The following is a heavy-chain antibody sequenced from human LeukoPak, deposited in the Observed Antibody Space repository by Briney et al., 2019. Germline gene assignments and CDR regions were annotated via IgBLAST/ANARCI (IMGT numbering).Heavy chain of an antibody. Sequence: SGTLSLTCAVYGGSFSGYYWSWIRQPPGKGLEWIGEINHSGSTNYNPSLKSRVTISVDTSKNQFSLKLNSVTAADTAVYYCAREISPADSSSAFDYWGQGTLVTVSS. CDR2: INHSGST. J-gene: IGHJ4*02. CDR3: AREISPADSSSAFDY. CDR1: GGSFSGYY. D-gene: IGHD6-6*01. V-gene: IGHV4-34*01.